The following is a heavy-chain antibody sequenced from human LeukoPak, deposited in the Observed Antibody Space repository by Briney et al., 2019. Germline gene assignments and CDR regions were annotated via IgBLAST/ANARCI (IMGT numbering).Heavy chain of an antibody. V-gene: IGHV3-21*04. Sequence: GGSLRLSCVGSEFTFSSSSMNWVRQAPGKGLEWVASISDSSIYIYYADSAKGRFTISRHNSKNTLYLQVNSLRAEDTAVYFCARGGSSGNDYSSFDIWGQGTMVTVSS. CDR3: ARGGSSGNDYSSFDI. J-gene: IGHJ3*02. CDR2: ISDSSIYI. D-gene: IGHD5-12*01. CDR1: EFTFSSSS.